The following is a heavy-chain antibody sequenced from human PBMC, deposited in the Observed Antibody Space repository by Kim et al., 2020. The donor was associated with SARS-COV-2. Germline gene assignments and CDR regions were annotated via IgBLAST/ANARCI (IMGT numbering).Heavy chain of an antibody. J-gene: IGHJ6*02. CDR2: AYYKSKCYI. CDR3: KRRWAAMDV. V-gene: IGHV6-1*01. CDR1: GDTVSSNTSS. Sequence: SQTRSLTCAVSGDTVSSNTSSWTLIRQSPSRGLEWLGMAYYKSKCYIHYALSVKSRIIIKPDTSKNQFSLQLNSVTTEDTAVYYCKRRWAAMDVWAQGNT.